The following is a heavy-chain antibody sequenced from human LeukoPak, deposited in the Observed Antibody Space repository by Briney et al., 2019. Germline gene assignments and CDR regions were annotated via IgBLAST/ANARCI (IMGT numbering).Heavy chain of an antibody. D-gene: IGHD6-13*01. J-gene: IGHJ4*02. CDR2: IKQDGSEK. V-gene: IGHV3-7*03. Sequence: GGSLRLSCAASGFTFSNLWMSWVRQAPGKGLKWVANIKQDGSEKYYVDSVKGRFTTSRDNAQNSLYLQMNSLRAEDAAIYYCATSTAAAGTDWGQGTLVTVSS. CDR3: ATSTAAAGTD. CDR1: GFTFSNLW.